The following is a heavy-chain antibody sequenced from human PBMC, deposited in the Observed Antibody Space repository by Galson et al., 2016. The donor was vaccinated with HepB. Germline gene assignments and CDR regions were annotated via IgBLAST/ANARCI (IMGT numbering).Heavy chain of an antibody. CDR2: VNPTGGTT. Sequence: SVKVSCKASGYSFTSYYIHWVRQAPGEGLEWVAMVNPTGGTTSYAQKIQGRVTMTRDTSTNTVDMELSSLTSDDTAVYYCARGDHFVTALGYWGQGTLVTVSS. J-gene: IGHJ4*02. CDR3: ARGDHFVTALGY. D-gene: IGHD2-21*02. CDR1: GYSFTSYY. V-gene: IGHV1-46*01.